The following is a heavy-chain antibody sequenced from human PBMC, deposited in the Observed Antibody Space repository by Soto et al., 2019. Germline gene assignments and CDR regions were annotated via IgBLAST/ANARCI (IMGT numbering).Heavy chain of an antibody. CDR2: IRRKANSYTT. D-gene: IGHD3-10*01. CDR1: GFTFSSYA. Sequence: EVQLLESGGGLVQPGGSLRLSCAASGFTFSSYAMSWVRQAPGKGLEWVGRIRRKANSYTTEYAASVKGRFTISRDDSKNSLYLQMNSLKTDDTAVYYCVRVRGGGTYHFDYWGQGALVTVSS. CDR3: VRVRGGGTYHFDY. V-gene: IGHV3-72*01. J-gene: IGHJ4*02.